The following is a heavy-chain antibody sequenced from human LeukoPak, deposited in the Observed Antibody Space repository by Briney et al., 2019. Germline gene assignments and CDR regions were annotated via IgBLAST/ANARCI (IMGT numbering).Heavy chain of an antibody. Sequence: PGGSLRLSCAASGFTFSSYAMSWVRQAPGKGLEWVSVIYSGGSTYYADSVKGRFTISRDNSKNTLYLQMNSLRAEDTAVYYCARAYAYVGRTAPGALGWWGQGTLVTVSS. J-gene: IGHJ4*02. CDR2: IYSGGST. V-gene: IGHV3-53*01. CDR1: GFTFSSYA. D-gene: IGHD2-2*01. CDR3: ARAYAYVGRTAPGALGW.